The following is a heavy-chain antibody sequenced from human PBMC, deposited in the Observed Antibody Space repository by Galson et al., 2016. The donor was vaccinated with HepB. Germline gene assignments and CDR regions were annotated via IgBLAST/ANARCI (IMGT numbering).Heavy chain of an antibody. CDR2: IKSKPDGGTT. J-gene: IGHJ4*02. V-gene: IGHV3-15*01. CDR3: STDQNRWIAVAVRDY. CDR1: GFTFTNAW. Sequence: SLRLSCAASGFTFTNAWMSWVRQAPGKGLEWVGRIKSKPDGGTTDYAAPVKGRFTIARDDSKNTLYVQMNSLKTEDTAVYYCSTDQNRWIAVAVRDYWGQGTLVTVSS. D-gene: IGHD6-19*01.